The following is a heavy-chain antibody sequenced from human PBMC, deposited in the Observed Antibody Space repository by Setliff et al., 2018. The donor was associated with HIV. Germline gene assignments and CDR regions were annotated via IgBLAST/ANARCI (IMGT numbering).Heavy chain of an antibody. CDR2: IYHSGRT. V-gene: IGHV4-38-2*01. Sequence: SETLSLTCAVSGYSISSGYYWGWIRQPPGKGLELIGTIYHSGRTYYKSSLKSRVTMSVDTSKNQFSLSLSSVTAADTAVYYCAREALNLGELSSNPDASDIWGQGTMVTVSS. J-gene: IGHJ3*02. CDR1: GYSISSGYY. D-gene: IGHD3-16*02. CDR3: AREALNLGELSSNPDASDI.